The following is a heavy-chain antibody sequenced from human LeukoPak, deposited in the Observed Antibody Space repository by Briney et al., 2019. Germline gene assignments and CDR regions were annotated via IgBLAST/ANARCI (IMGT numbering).Heavy chain of an antibody. Sequence: ASVKVSCKASRYTFTSYDINWVREAAGQGLEWMGWMNPNTGRTGYAPKFQGRVTLTRDTSINTAYMELRSLKSEDTAVYYCARLSETPDFYTHGGYYHLGYWGQGTPVTVSS. J-gene: IGHJ4*02. V-gene: IGHV1-8*01. CDR1: RYTFTSYD. CDR2: MNPNTGRT. CDR3: ARLSETPDFYTHGGYYHLGY. D-gene: IGHD4/OR15-4a*01.